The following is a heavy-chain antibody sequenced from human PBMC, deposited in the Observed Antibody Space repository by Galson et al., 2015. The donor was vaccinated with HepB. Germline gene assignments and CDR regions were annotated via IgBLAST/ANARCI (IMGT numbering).Heavy chain of an antibody. J-gene: IGHJ4*02. CDR1: GGSTSSGGYS. D-gene: IGHD4-11*01. CDR3: ASIFHSNYRDFDY. CDR2: IYYSGST. V-gene: IGHV4-30-4*07. Sequence: TLSLTCAVSGGSTSSGGYSWSWIRQPPGKGLEWIGYIYYSGSTYYNPSLKSRVTISVDTSKNQFSLKLSSVTAADTAVYYCASIFHSNYRDFDYWGQGTLVTVSS.